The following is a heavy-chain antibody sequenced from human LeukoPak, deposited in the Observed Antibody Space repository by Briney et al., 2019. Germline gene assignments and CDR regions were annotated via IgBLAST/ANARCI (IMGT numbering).Heavy chain of an antibody. CDR3: TREAVTANGYFDY. CDR1: GFTFSNAW. V-gene: IGHV3-15*01. Sequence: KPGGSLRLSCAASGFTFSNAWMTRVRQAPGKGLEWVGRIKSKTDGGTTDYAAPVKGRFTISRDDSKNTLYLQMNSLKTEDTAVYYCTREAVTANGYFDYWGQGTLVTVSS. D-gene: IGHD2-21*02. J-gene: IGHJ4*02. CDR2: IKSKTDGGTT.